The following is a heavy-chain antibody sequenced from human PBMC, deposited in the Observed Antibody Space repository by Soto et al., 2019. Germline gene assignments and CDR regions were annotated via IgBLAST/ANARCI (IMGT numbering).Heavy chain of an antibody. J-gene: IGHJ6*02. CDR2: IMPVFRRP. D-gene: IGHD1-1*01. CDR1: GGTFRTSA. CDR3: ARDKDRLQLGGNYYFILDV. Sequence: QVQLVQSGAEVKKPGSSVKVSCKASGGTFRTSAISWVRQAPGQGLEWVGGIMPVFRRPKYAQNFQDRVTITADESTSTAYMELNSLRSDDTAVYYCARDKDRLQLGGNYYFILDVWGQATAVTVSS. V-gene: IGHV1-69*12.